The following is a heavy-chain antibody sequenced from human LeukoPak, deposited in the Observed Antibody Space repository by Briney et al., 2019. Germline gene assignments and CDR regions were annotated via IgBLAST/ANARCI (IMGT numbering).Heavy chain of an antibody. CDR1: GFTFSSYA. Sequence: GGSLRLSCAASGFTFSSYAMSWVRQAPGKGLEWVSAISGSGGSTYYADSVKGRFTISRDNFKNTLYLQMNSLRAEDTAVYYCAKDVPRGCSGGSCYPYYFDYWGRGTLVTVSS. CDR2: ISGSGGST. CDR3: AKDVPRGCSGGSCYPYYFDY. D-gene: IGHD2-15*01. V-gene: IGHV3-23*01. J-gene: IGHJ4*02.